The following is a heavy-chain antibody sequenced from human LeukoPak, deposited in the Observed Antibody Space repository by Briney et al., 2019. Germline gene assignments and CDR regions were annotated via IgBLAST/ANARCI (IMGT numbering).Heavy chain of an antibody. Sequence: GRSLRLSCAASGFTFDDYAMPWVRQAPGKGLEWVSGISWNSGSIGYADSVKGRFTISRDNAKNSLYLQMNSLRAEDTALYYCAKDRVFFGVVSAAFDIWGQGTTVTVSS. V-gene: IGHV3-9*01. CDR3: AKDRVFFGVVSAAFDI. D-gene: IGHD3-3*01. CDR2: ISWNSGSI. J-gene: IGHJ3*02. CDR1: GFTFDDYA.